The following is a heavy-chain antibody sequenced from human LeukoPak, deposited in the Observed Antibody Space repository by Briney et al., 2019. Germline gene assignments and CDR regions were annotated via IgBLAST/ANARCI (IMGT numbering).Heavy chain of an antibody. D-gene: IGHD3-22*01. CDR2: IYTSGST. V-gene: IGHV4-61*09. CDR1: GGSISSGSYY. Sequence: SQTLSLTCTVSGGSISSGSYYWSWIRQPAGKGLEWIGHIYTSGSTNYNPSLKSRVTISVDTSKNQFSPKLSSVTAADTAVYYCARETFYYDSSGYSKTDYWGQGTLVTVSS. J-gene: IGHJ4*02. CDR3: ARETFYYDSSGYSKTDY.